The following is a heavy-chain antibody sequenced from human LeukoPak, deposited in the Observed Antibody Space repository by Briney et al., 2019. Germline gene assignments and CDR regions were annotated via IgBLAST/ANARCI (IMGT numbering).Heavy chain of an antibody. CDR3: ARGSGVVTAIDFLGYDY. J-gene: IGHJ4*02. Sequence: ASVKVSCKASGYTFTSYGISWVRQAPGQGLEWMGGISAYNGNTNYAQKLQGRVTMTTDTSTSTAYMELRSLRSDDTAVYYCARGSGVVTAIDFLGYDYWGQGTLVTVSS. CDR2: ISAYNGNT. CDR1: GYTFTSYG. D-gene: IGHD2-21*02. V-gene: IGHV1-18*01.